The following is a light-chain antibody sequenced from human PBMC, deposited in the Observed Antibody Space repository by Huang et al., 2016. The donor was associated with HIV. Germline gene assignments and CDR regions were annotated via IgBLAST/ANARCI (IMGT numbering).Light chain of an antibody. CDR1: QSVLYSSNNKNY. CDR3: QQYYSAWT. V-gene: IGKV4-1*01. Sequence: DIVMTQSPDSLAVFLGERATMNCKSSQSVLYSSNNKNYLAWYQQKPGQPPKLLIYWASTRESGVPDRVSGSGSGTDFTLTISSLQAEDVAVYYCQQYYSAWTFGQGTKVEIK. CDR2: WAS. J-gene: IGKJ1*01.